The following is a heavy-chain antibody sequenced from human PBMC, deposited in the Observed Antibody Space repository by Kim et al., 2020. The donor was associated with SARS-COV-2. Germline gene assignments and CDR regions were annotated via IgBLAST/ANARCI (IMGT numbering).Heavy chain of an antibody. J-gene: IGHJ6*02. CDR2: IYYSGST. Sequence: SETLSLTCTVSGGSISSYYWSWIRQAPGKGLEWIGYIYYSGSTNYNPSLKSRVTISVDTSKNQISLKLSSVTAADTAVYYCARDQGITIFGVVIPPYYGMDVWGQGTTVTVSS. D-gene: IGHD3-3*01. V-gene: IGHV4-59*01. CDR3: ARDQGITIFGVVIPPYYGMDV. CDR1: GGSISSYY.